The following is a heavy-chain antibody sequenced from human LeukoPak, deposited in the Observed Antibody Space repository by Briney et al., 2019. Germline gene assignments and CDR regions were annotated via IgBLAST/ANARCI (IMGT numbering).Heavy chain of an antibody. CDR1: GYTFTSYG. D-gene: IGHD6-13*01. CDR3: ARSFVPYDSNFWYGFDP. Sequence: ASVKVSCKASGYTFTSYGISWVRQAPGQGLEWMGWISAYNGNTNYAQKLQGRVTMTTDTSTSTAYVELRSLRSDDTAVYYCARSFVPYDSNFWYGFDPWGQGTLVTVSS. V-gene: IGHV1-18*01. J-gene: IGHJ5*02. CDR2: ISAYNGNT.